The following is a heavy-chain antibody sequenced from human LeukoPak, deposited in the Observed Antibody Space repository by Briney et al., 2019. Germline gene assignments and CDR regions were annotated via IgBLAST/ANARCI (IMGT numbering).Heavy chain of an antibody. Sequence: PSETLSLTCTVSGGSISSYYWSWIRQPPGKGLEWIGYIYYSGSTNYNPSLKSRVTISVDTSKNQFSLKLSSETAADTAVYYCARGSLVSNSATGPWGQGTLVTVSS. V-gene: IGHV4-59*01. CDR2: IYYSGST. D-gene: IGHD2-21*01. CDR1: GGSISSYY. J-gene: IGHJ5*02. CDR3: ARGSLVSNSATGP.